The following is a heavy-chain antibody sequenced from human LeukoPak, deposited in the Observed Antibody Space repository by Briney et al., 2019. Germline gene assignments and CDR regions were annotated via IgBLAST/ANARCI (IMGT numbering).Heavy chain of an antibody. CDR1: GFTFSSYR. CDR3: ASNYGGNSEGFDY. D-gene: IGHD4-23*01. J-gene: IGHJ4*02. V-gene: IGHV3-48*02. CDR2: ISSSSSTI. Sequence: GGSLRLSCAASGFTFSSYRMTWVRQAPGKGLEWVSYISSSSSTIYYADSVKGRFTISRDNAKNSLYLQMNSLRDEDTAVYYCASNYGGNSEGFDYWGQGTLVTVSS.